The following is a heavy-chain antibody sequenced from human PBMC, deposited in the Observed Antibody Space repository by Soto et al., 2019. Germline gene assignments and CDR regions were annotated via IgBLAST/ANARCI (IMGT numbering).Heavy chain of an antibody. V-gene: IGHV4-39*01. CDR1: GGSISSSSYY. Sequence: PSETLSLTCIVSGGSISSSSYYWGWIRQHPGKGLEWIGSIYYSGSTYYNPSLKSRVTISVDTSKNQFSLKLSSVTAADTAVYCCARHERYGSGYFDDWGQGTLVTVSS. CDR3: ARHERYGSGYFDD. CDR2: IYYSGST. J-gene: IGHJ4*02. D-gene: IGHD3-10*01.